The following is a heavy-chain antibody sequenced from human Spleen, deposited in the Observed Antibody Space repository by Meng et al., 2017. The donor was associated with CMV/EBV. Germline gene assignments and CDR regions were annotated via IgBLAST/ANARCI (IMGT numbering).Heavy chain of an antibody. CDR2: IYYNGGT. Sequence: SETLSLTCTVSGDSITTYYWSWIRQPPGKGLQWIGYIYYNGGTNYNPSLKSRVTISVDTSKNHFSLKLSSVTAADTAVYYCARVRSGYCSSTSCFPNWFDPWGQGTLVTVSS. J-gene: IGHJ5*02. CDR1: GDSITTYY. CDR3: ARVRSGYCSSTSCFPNWFDP. D-gene: IGHD2-2*01. V-gene: IGHV4-59*01.